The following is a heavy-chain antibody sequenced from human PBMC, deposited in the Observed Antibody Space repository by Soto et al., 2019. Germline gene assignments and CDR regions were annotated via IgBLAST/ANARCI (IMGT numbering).Heavy chain of an antibody. CDR3: VRDPSSGYRSFDY. CDR2: INLSADRT. V-gene: IGHV1-46*03. Sequence: QVQLVQSGAEVKKPGASVKVACKASGYIFTNYYIHWVRQAPGQGLEWMGIINLSADRTSYAQKFQGGFXXTXDXXTSTVYMEWGSLRSEDTAVYYCVRDPSSGYRSFDYWGQGTLVTVSS. CDR1: GYIFTNYY. J-gene: IGHJ4*02. D-gene: IGHD3-22*01.